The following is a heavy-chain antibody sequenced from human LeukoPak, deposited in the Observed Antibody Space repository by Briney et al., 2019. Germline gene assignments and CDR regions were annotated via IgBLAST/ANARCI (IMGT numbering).Heavy chain of an antibody. J-gene: IGHJ4*02. CDR2: ISGSGGST. V-gene: IGHV3-23*01. CDR1: GFTFSSYA. D-gene: IGHD5-12*01. Sequence: PGGSLRLSCAASGFTFSSYAMSWVRQAPGKGLEWVSAISGSGGSTYYADSVKGRFTISRDNSKNTLSLQMNSLRAEDTAVYYCTRVGRAWQPLGYFFDYWGQGTLVTVSS. CDR3: TRVGRAWQPLGYFFDY.